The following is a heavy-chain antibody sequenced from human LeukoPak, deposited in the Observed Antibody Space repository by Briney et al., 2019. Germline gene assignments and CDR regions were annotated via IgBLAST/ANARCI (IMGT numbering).Heavy chain of an antibody. CDR3: ARDFDDYVWGSYRPLDY. CDR1: GFTFSSYA. CDR2: ILYDGSNN. D-gene: IGHD3-16*02. Sequence: GRSLRLSCAASGFTFSSYAMHWVRQAPGKGLEWVAVILYDGSNNYYADSVKGRFTTSRDNSKNTLYLQMNSLRAEDTAVYYCARDFDDYVWGSYRPLDYWGQGTLVTVSS. V-gene: IGHV3-30-3*01. J-gene: IGHJ4*02.